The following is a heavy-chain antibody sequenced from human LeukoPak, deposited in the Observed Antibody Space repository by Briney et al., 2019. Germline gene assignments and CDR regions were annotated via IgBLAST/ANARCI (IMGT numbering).Heavy chain of an antibody. V-gene: IGHV3-23*01. J-gene: IGHJ3*02. CDR3: ARGGGVTMIVSPPAFDI. D-gene: IGHD3-22*01. Sequence: GSLRLSCAASGFTFSSYGMSWVRQAPGKGLEWVSAISGSGGSTYYADSVKGRFTISRDNSKNTLYLQMNSLRAEDTAVYYCARGGGVTMIVSPPAFDIWGQGTMVTVSS. CDR2: ISGSGGST. CDR1: GFTFSSYG.